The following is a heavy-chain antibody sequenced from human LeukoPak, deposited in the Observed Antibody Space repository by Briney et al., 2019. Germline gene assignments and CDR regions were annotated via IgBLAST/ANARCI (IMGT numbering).Heavy chain of an antibody. D-gene: IGHD3-22*01. J-gene: IGHJ4*02. CDR2: ISGSGGST. CDR3: AKSRVITYYYFDY. CDR1: GFTFSSYA. Sequence: PGGSLRLSCAASGFTFSSYAMNWVRQAPGEGLEWVSAISGSGGSTYYADSVKGRFTISRDNSKNTLYLLMNSLRAEDTAVYYCAKSRVITYYYFDYWGQGTLVTVSS. V-gene: IGHV3-23*01.